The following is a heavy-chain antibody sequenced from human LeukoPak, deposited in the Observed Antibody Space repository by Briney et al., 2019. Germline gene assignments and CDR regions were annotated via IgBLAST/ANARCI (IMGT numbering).Heavy chain of an antibody. CDR3: ATLGLNSGSYFGFDY. D-gene: IGHD1-26*01. J-gene: IGHJ4*02. CDR1: GYSFTSSW. V-gene: IGHV5-51*01. Sequence: GESLKISCKGSGYSFTSSWIGWVRQMPEKGPEWMGTIYPGDSDTRYSPSFQGQVTISADKSISTAYLQWSSLKASDTAMYYCATLGLNSGSYFGFDYWGQGTLVTVSS. CDR2: IYPGDSDT.